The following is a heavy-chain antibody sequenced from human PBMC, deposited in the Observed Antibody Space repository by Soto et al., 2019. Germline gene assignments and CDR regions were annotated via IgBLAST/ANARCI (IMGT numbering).Heavy chain of an antibody. Sequence: EVQLVESGGDLVKPGGCLRLSCAASGITFTNAWMSWVRQVPGKGLEWVGRIKNRADGGTTDYAAPVRGRFTISRDDSRNTSFLQMNSLEPEDTAVYYCTTDPGDYEDFWGQGTLVTVSS. D-gene: IGHD4-17*01. V-gene: IGHV3-15*01. CDR2: IKNRADGGTT. CDR1: GITFTNAW. J-gene: IGHJ4*02. CDR3: TTDPGDYEDF.